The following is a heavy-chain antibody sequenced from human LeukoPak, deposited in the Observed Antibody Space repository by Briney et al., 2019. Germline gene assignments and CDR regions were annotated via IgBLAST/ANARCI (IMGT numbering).Heavy chain of an antibody. CDR3: AKDLERRHLYSSGWWYFDY. Sequence: PGRSLRLSCAASGFTFSSYGIHWVRQAPGKVLEWVAVISYDGSNKYYADSVKGRFTISRDNSKNTLYLQMNSLRAEDTAVYYCAKDLERRHLYSSGWWYFDYWGQGTLVTVSS. CDR2: ISYDGSNK. V-gene: IGHV3-30*18. CDR1: GFTFSSYG. J-gene: IGHJ4*02. D-gene: IGHD6-19*01.